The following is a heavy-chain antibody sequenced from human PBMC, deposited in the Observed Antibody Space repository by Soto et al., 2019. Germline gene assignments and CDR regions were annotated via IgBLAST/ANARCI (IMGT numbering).Heavy chain of an antibody. CDR1: GGFISSDPYY. J-gene: IGHJ5*02. Sequence: QLQLQESGPGLVKPSQTLSLTCTVSGGFISSDPYYWSWIRHLPRKGLEWIGHIFYSGSTSYNPSLNGRVNISVHTSMKQFSLKMMSATGADTDMYYCARDVGFTTGRSYRVFEPWCEGSSVTVSS. D-gene: IGHD3-16*02. V-gene: IGHV4-31*03. CDR3: ARDVGFTTGRSYRVFEP. CDR2: IFYSGST.